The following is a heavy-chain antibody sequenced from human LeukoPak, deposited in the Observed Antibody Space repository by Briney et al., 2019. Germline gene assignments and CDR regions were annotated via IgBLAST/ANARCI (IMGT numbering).Heavy chain of an antibody. J-gene: IGHJ4*02. Sequence: GGSLRLSCAASEFSVGSNYMTWVRQAPGKGLEWVSLIYSGGSTYYADSVKGRFTISRDNSKNTLYLQMNSLRAEDTAVYYCTTDGLNDFWSGYFQYYFDYWGQGTLVTVSS. CDR2: IYSGGST. D-gene: IGHD3-3*01. CDR3: TTDGLNDFWSGYFQYYFDY. CDR1: EFSVGSNY. V-gene: IGHV3-66*01.